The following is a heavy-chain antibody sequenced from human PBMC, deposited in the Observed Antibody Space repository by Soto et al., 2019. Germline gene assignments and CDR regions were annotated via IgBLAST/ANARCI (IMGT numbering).Heavy chain of an antibody. V-gene: IGHV4-59*01. J-gene: IGHJ4*02. D-gene: IGHD4-17*01. CDR2: IYYTGST. CDR1: GGSMSSNY. CDR3: ARGGSYGDFFDY. Sequence: SETLSLTCTVSGGSMSSNYWTWIRQSPGKGLEWIGYIYYTGSTKYNPSLRSRVTISLDTSKNQFSLRLTAVTSADTAVYYCARGGSYGDFFDYWGQGAQVTVSS.